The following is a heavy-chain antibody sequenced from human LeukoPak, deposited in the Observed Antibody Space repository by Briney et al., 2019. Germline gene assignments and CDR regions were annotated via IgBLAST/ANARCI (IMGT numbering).Heavy chain of an antibody. J-gene: IGHJ5*02. CDR1: GFTFSSYG. V-gene: IGHV3-33*06. CDR3: AKAGVRGIKWFDP. Sequence: GSSLRLSCAASGFTFSSYGMHWVRQAPGKGLESVAVIWYDGSNKYYADSVKGRFTISRDNSMNTLYLQMNSLRAEDTAVYYCAKAGVRGIKWFDPWGQGTLVTVSS. D-gene: IGHD3-10*01. CDR2: IWYDGSNK.